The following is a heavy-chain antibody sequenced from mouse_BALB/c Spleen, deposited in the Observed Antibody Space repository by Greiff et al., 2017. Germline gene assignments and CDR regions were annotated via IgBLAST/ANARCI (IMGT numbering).Heavy chain of an antibody. D-gene: IGHD2-3*01. CDR3: ARDRGYDGSMDY. Sequence: QVQLQQSGPGLVQPSQSLSITCTVSGFSLTSYGVNWVRQPPGKGLEWLGMIWGDGSTDYNSALKSRLSISKDNSKSQVFLKMNSLQTDDTARYYCARDRGYDGSMDYWGQGTSVTVSS. V-gene: IGHV2-6-7*01. CDR2: IWGDGST. CDR1: GFSLTSYG. J-gene: IGHJ4*01.